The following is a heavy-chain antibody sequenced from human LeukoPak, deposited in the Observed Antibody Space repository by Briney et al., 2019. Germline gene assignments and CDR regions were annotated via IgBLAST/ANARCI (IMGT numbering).Heavy chain of an antibody. Sequence: VQTVESRGGVVQPGRSLRLSCAASGFTFSSYGIHWVRQAPGKGLERVSYISSSSSTIYYTDSVKGRFTISRDNAKNSLYLQMNSLRAEDTAVYYCARDSGVDAHIDYWGQGTLVTVSA. CDR1: GFTFSSYG. J-gene: IGHJ4*02. CDR2: ISSSSSTI. CDR3: ARDSGVDAHIDY. D-gene: IGHD3-3*01. V-gene: IGHV3-48*01.